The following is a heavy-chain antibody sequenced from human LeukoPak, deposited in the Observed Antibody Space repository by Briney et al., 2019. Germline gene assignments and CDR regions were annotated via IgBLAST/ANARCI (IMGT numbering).Heavy chain of an antibody. V-gene: IGHV3-23*01. CDR3: AKGQGGYNWYYFDY. Sequence: GGSLRLSCAASGFTFSSYAMSWVRQAPGEGLEWVSAISGSGGSTYYADSVKGRFTISRDNSKNTLYLQMNSLRAEDTAVYYCAKGQGGYNWYYFDYWGQGTLVTVSS. D-gene: IGHD5-24*01. CDR2: ISGSGGST. CDR1: GFTFSSYA. J-gene: IGHJ4*02.